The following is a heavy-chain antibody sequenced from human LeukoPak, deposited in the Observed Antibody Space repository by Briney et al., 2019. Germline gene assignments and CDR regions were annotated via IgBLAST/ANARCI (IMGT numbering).Heavy chain of an antibody. Sequence: GGTLRLFCAASILTLSRSEMNWVRQAPGKALEWVSCSSTGGSAIYYEGSVKERFAIYSDNAKISLYLQRNSVRAEDTAVYYCAGKQWLAYWGQGTLVTVSS. D-gene: IGHD6-19*01. V-gene: IGHV3-48*03. CDR1: ILTLSRSE. CDR2: SSTGGSAI. CDR3: AGKQWLAY. J-gene: IGHJ4*02.